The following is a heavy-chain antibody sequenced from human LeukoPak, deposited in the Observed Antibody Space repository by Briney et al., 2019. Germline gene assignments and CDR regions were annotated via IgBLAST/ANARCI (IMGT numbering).Heavy chain of an antibody. CDR2: ISYDGSNK. J-gene: IGHJ1*01. D-gene: IGHD3-22*01. V-gene: IGHV3-30-3*01. CDR1: GFTFSSYA. CDR3: ARDYYYFHGYFQH. Sequence: PGGSLRLSCAASGFTFSSYAMHWVRQAPGKGLEWVAVISYDGSNKYYADSVKGRFTISRDNSKNTLYLQMNSLRAEDTAVYYCARDYYYFHGYFQHWGQGTLVTVSS.